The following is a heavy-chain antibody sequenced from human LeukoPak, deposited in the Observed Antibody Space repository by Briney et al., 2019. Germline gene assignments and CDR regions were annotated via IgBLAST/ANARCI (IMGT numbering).Heavy chain of an antibody. D-gene: IGHD6-13*01. CDR1: GFTFSSYS. Sequence: PGGSLRLSCAASGFTFSSYSMNWVRQAPGKGLEWVSSISSSSSYIYYADSVKGRFTISRDNAKNSLYLQMNSLRAEDTAVYYCAIRYSSSWYLSERRGYWGQGTLVTVSS. V-gene: IGHV3-21*04. CDR2: ISSSSSYI. CDR3: AIRYSSSWYLSERRGY. J-gene: IGHJ4*02.